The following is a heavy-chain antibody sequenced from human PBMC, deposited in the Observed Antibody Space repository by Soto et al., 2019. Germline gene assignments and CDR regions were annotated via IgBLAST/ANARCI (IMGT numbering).Heavy chain of an antibody. CDR2: IYYSGST. D-gene: IGHD3-9*01. Sequence: SETLSLTCTVSGGSISSGGYYWSWIRQHPGKGLEWIGYIYYSGSTYYNPSLRSRVTISVDTSKNQFSLKLSSVTAADTAVYYCARGPSNLRYFDWLNQYYFDYWGQGTLVTVSS. V-gene: IGHV4-31*03. J-gene: IGHJ4*02. CDR3: ARGPSNLRYFDWLNQYYFDY. CDR1: GGSISSGGYY.